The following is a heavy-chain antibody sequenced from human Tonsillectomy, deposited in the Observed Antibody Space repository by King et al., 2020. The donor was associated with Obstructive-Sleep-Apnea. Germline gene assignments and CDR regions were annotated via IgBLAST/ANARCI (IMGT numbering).Heavy chain of an antibody. Sequence: QLQESGPGLVKPSETLSLTCTVSGGSISSSSYYWGWIRQPPGKGLEWIGSIYYSGSTYYNPSLKSRVTISVDTSKNQFSLKLSSVTAADTAVYYCARVVEYYYDSSGYYRDADYWGQGTLVTVSS. D-gene: IGHD3-22*01. V-gene: IGHV4-39*07. J-gene: IGHJ4*02. CDR1: GGSISSSSYY. CDR3: ARVVEYYYDSSGYYRDADY. CDR2: IYYSGST.